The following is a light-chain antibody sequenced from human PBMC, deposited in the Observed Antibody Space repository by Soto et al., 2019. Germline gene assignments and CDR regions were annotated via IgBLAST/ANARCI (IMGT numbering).Light chain of an antibody. CDR1: SSDVGGYKY. CDR2: DVS. J-gene: IGLJ1*01. V-gene: IGLV2-14*01. CDR3: TSYTSSSTYV. Sequence: QSVLTQPASVSGAPGQASAISCTGNSSDVGGYKYVSWYQQHPGKAPKLMIYDVSNRPSGVSDRFSGSKSGNTASLTISGLQAEDEADYYCTSYTSSSTYVFGTGTKVTVL.